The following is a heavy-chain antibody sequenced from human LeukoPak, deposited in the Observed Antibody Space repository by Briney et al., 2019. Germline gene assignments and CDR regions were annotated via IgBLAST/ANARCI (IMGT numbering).Heavy chain of an antibody. V-gene: IGHV4-59*01. CDR3: ARDDGDYGGYYFDY. CDR1: GGSISSYY. J-gene: IGHJ4*02. D-gene: IGHD4-17*01. Sequence: SKTLSLTCTVSGGSISSYYWSWLRQPPGKGLEWIGYIYYSGSTNYNPSLKSRVTISVDTSKNQFSLKLSSVTAADTAVYYCARDDGDYGGYYFDYWGQGTLVTVSS. CDR2: IYYSGST.